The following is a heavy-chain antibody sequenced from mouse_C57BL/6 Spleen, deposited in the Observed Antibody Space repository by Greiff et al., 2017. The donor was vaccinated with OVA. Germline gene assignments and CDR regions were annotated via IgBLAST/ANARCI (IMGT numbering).Heavy chain of an antibody. D-gene: IGHD1-1*01. CDR3: ARSTVVLDY. Sequence: VQLQQSGPELVKPGASVKISCKASGYTFTDYYMNWVKQSHGKSLEWIGDINPNNGGTSYNQKFKGKATLTVDKSSSTAYMELRSLTSEDSAVYYCARSTVVLDYWGQGTTLTVSS. CDR2: INPNNGGT. J-gene: IGHJ2*01. CDR1: GYTFTDYY. V-gene: IGHV1-26*01.